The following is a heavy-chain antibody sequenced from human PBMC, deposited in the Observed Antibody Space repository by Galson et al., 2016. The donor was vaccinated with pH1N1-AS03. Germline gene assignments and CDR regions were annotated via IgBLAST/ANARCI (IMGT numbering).Heavy chain of an antibody. CDR3: ARDLGGIAILGVVCAFHI. CDR1: GFTFSSYA. Sequence: SLRLSCAASGFTFSSYAMNWVRQAPGKGLEWVSSISGSGGNTYYADSVRGRFTISRDNSKSTLYLQMNSLRAEDMASYYCARDLGGIAILGVVCAFHIWGHGTLVTVSS. V-gene: IGHV3-23*01. CDR2: ISGSGGNT. J-gene: IGHJ3*02. D-gene: IGHD3-3*01.